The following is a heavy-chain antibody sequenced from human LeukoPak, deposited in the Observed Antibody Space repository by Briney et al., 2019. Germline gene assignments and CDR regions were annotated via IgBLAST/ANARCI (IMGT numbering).Heavy chain of an antibody. J-gene: IGHJ4*02. CDR1: GLTFSNHA. D-gene: IGHD3-3*01. CDR3: ARAKYDFWSGYYAGGFDY. V-gene: IGHV3-30*04. Sequence: GGSLRLSCAASGLTFSNHAMHWVRQAPGKGLEWVAVILYDGSNRYYADSVNGLFTISRDNSKNMLYLQMNSLRLEDTAVYYCARAKYDFWSGYYAGGFDYWGQGTVVTVAS. CDR2: ILYDGSNR.